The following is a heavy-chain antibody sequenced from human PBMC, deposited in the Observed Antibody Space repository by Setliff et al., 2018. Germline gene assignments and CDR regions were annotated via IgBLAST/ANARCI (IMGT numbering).Heavy chain of an antibody. CDR1: GGSISNYYW. D-gene: IGHD6-6*01. CDR3: ALRRGNEWHLVRWFDP. V-gene: IGHV2-5*08. CDR2: VYWDGDQ. Sequence: TLSLTCTVSGGSISNYYWSWIRQPPGKGLEWLALVYWDGDQRYSPSLNSRLSITKDSSKSQVFLTMTNMDPVDTATYYCALRRGNEWHLVRWFDPWGPGIQVTVSS. J-gene: IGHJ5*02.